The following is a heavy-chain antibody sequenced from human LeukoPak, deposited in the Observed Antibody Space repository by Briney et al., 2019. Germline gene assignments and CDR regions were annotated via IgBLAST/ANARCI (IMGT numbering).Heavy chain of an antibody. V-gene: IGHV3-53*01. Sequence: GGSLRLSCAASGFTVSSGYMSWVRQAPGKGLEWVSVIYSGGRTSYADSVKGRFTVSRDNSKNTLYLQMNSLRAEDTAVYYCAKRARPFGGGFDYWGQGTLVTVSS. CDR2: IYSGGRT. CDR3: AKRARPFGGGFDY. J-gene: IGHJ4*02. D-gene: IGHD3-16*01. CDR1: GFTVSSGY.